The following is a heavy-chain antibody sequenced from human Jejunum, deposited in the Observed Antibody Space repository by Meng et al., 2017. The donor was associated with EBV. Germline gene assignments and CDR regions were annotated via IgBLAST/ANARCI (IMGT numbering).Heavy chain of an antibody. CDR3: AKLVRD. CDR1: GFTFTTDA. Sequence: VQLVGSGGGVVQPVGSLRLSCAASGFTFTTDAMSWVRQAPGKGLEWVSVITGSGGSTYYADSVKGRFTISRDSSKNTLYLQMNSLRAEDTAVYYCAKLVRDWGQGTLVTVSS. CDR2: ITGSGGST. D-gene: IGHD2/OR15-2a*01. V-gene: IGHV3-23*04. J-gene: IGHJ4*02.